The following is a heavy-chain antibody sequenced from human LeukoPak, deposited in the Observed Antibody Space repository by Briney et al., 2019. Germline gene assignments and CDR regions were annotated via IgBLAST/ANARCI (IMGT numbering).Heavy chain of an antibody. V-gene: IGHV4-39*01. D-gene: IGHD4-11*01. CDR1: GDSITNPSYY. J-gene: IGHJ5*02. CDR3: VRTTVSKEGWFDP. Sequence: SETLSLTCTVSGDSITNPSYYWGWIRQPPRKGLEYIGAIYYSGSTHYNPSLNRRVTMSVDASKNRFSLKVTSVTAVDTAVYYCVRTTVSKEGWFDPWGQGTLVTVSS. CDR2: IYYSGST.